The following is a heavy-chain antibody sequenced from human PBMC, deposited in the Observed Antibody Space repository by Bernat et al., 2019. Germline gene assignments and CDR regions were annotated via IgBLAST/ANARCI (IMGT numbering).Heavy chain of an antibody. V-gene: IGHV5-51*03. D-gene: IGHD2-21*01. CDR2: IYPGDSDT. Sequence: EVKLVQSGAEVKKAGESLKISCKGSGYTFTNYWIGWVRQMPGKGLEWMGIIYPGDSDTRYSPSFQGQVTISVDKSINTAYLQWSSLKASDSAMYYCSTRGIVTTSDPYFDYWGQGTLVTVSS. CDR1: GYTFTNYW. CDR3: STRGIVTTSDPYFDY. J-gene: IGHJ4*02.